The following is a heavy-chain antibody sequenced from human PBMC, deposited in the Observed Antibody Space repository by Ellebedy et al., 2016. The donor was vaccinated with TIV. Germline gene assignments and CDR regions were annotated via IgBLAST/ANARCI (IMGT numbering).Heavy chain of an antibody. CDR2: ISGSGDTT. D-gene: IGHD6-6*01. J-gene: IGHJ4*02. CDR1: GFTFNSYG. V-gene: IGHV3-23*01. CDR3: VKDVTWGSSSDY. Sequence: GESLKISCAASGFTFNSYGMAWFRQAPGKGLEWVSTISGSGDTTYYADSVKGRFTISRDNSKSTLYLHMNSLRAEDTAVYYCVKDVTWGSSSDYWGQGTLVTVSS.